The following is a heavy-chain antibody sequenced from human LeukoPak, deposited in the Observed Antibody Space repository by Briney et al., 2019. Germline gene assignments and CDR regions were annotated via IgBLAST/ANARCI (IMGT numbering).Heavy chain of an antibody. J-gene: IGHJ4*02. D-gene: IGHD2-15*01. CDR3: ARERMGLATDY. CDR1: GGSISSYY. V-gene: IGHV4-4*07. Sequence: SETLSLTCTASGGSISSYYRSWIRQPPGKGLEWIARIYTSGSTNYNPSLKSRVTMSVDTSKNQFALKLSSVTAADTAVYYCARERMGLATDYWGQGTLVTVSS. CDR2: IYTSGST.